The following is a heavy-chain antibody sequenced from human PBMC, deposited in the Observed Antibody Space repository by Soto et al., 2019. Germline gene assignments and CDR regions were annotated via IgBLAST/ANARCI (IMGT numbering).Heavy chain of an antibody. J-gene: IGHJ3*01. CDR3: GRDPNGNYIGAFEF. D-gene: IGHD4-17*01. V-gene: IGHV3-23*01. Sequence: GGSLSLSCAASGFDFSNYAMTWVRRAPGKGLEWLSSIVGGGDWTKSADSVKGRFTLSRDNSKNILYLQMNSLRAEDTAVYYCGRDPNGNYIGAFEFWGQGTTVTVSS. CDR2: IVGGGDWT. CDR1: GFDFSNYA.